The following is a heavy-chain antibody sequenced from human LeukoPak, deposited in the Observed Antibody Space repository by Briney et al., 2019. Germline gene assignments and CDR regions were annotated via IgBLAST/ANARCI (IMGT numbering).Heavy chain of an antibody. J-gene: IGHJ1*01. V-gene: IGHV3-23*01. CDR3: AKANGYCSSTCCYYFWYFQH. CDR1: GFTFSSYA. D-gene: IGHD2-2*01. Sequence: GGSPRLSCAASGFTFSSYAMSWVRQAPGKGLEWVSGISGSGGSTYYADSAKGRFTISRDNSKNTLYLQMNSLRAEDTAVYYCAKANGYCSSTCCYYFWYFQHWGQGTLVTVSS. CDR2: ISGSGGST.